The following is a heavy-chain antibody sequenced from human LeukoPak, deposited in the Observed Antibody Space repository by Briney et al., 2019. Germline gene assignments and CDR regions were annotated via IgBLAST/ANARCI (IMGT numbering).Heavy chain of an antibody. J-gene: IGHJ4*02. Sequence: SVKVSCKASGGTFSSYAISWVRQAPGQGLEWMGGIIPIFGTANYAQKFQGRVTITTDESTSTAYMELSSLRSEDTAVYYCARGHYYDSSGYYSYYFDYWGQGTLVTVSS. D-gene: IGHD3-22*01. CDR1: GGTFSSYA. CDR2: IIPIFGTA. CDR3: ARGHYYDSSGYYSYYFDY. V-gene: IGHV1-69*05.